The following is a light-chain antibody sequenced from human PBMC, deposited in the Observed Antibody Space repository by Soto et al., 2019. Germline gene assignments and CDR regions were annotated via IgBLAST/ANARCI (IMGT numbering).Light chain of an antibody. CDR2: AAS. CDR1: QGISNY. V-gene: IGKV1-27*01. J-gene: IGKJ4*01. Sequence: DIQMTQSPASLSASVGDRVTITCRASQGISNYLAGYQQKPGKVPKLLIYAASTLESGVPSRFSGSGSGTDFTLTISSLQPEDVATYYCQKYNSAPPITFGGGTKVEI. CDR3: QKYNSAPPIT.